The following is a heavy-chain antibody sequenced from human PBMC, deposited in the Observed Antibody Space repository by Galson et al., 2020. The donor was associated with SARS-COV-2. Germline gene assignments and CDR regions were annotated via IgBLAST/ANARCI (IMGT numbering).Heavy chain of an antibody. CDR1: GFTFSSYW. V-gene: IGHV3-74*01. D-gene: IGHD3-16*01. CDR2: IYSEGSST. CDR3: ARGDMRNDYFDY. Sequence: GGSLRLSCAASGFTFSSYWMPWVRQAPGKGLVWVSRIYSEGSSTSYADSVKGRFTISGDDAKNTLYLHMSSLRAEDTAVYYCARGDMRNDYFDYWGQGTLVTVSS. J-gene: IGHJ4*02.